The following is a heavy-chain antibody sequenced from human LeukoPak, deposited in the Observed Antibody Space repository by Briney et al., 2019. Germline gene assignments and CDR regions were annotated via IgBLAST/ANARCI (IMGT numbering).Heavy chain of an antibody. CDR1: GFTFSSYS. CDR2: ISSSSVTI. CDR3: TRLHGGYPFDY. V-gene: IGHV3-48*01. D-gene: IGHD2-15*01. J-gene: IGHJ4*02. Sequence: GGSLRLSCAASGFTFSSYSMNWVRQAPGKGLEWISYISSSSVTIYYADSVRGRFTISRDNAKNSLYLQMNSLRAEDTAVYYCTRLHGGYPFDYWGQGTLVTVSS.